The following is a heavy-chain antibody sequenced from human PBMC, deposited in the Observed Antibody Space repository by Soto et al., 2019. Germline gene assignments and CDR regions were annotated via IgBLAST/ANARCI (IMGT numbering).Heavy chain of an antibody. V-gene: IGHV2-5*02. CDR1: GFSLSTSGVG. CDR2: IYWDDDK. CDR3: AHSFYDSSVYPYFDY. D-gene: IGHD3-22*01. Sequence: QITLKESGPTLVKPTQTLTLTCTFSGFSLSTSGVGVGWIRQPPGKALEWLALIYWDDDKRYSPSLKSRLTITKDTSKNQVVLTMTNMDPVDTATYYYAHSFYDSSVYPYFDYWGQGTLVTVSS. J-gene: IGHJ4*02.